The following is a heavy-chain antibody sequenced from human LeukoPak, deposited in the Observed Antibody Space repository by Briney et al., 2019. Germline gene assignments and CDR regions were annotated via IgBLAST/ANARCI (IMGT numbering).Heavy chain of an antibody. CDR3: AEPKGIAAAGLDY. CDR2: INTNGSRT. Sequence: PPGGSLRLSCAASGFTFSSYWMHWVRQAPGKGLVWVSRINTNGSRTGYADSVKGRFIISRDNAKNTLYLQMNSLRAEDTAVYYCAEPKGIAAAGLDYWGQGTLVTVSS. J-gene: IGHJ4*02. CDR1: GFTFSSYW. V-gene: IGHV3-74*01. D-gene: IGHD6-13*01.